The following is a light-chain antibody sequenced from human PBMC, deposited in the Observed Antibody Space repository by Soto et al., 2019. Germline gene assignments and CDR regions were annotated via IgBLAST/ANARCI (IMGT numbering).Light chain of an antibody. CDR1: ESVSRN. CDR3: QHYNHWPPL. J-gene: IGKJ1*01. CDR2: GAS. V-gene: IGKV3-15*01. Sequence: EIVMTQAPATLSVSPGESAALSCRASESVSRNLAWYQQNPGQAPRLLIYGASTRATGIPARFSGSGSGTEFTLTISSLQSEDFAVYYCQHYNHWPPLFGQGTKVEIK.